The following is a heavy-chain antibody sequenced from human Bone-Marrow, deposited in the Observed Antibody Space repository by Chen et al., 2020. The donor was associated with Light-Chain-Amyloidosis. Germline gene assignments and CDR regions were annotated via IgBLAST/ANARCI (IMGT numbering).Heavy chain of an antibody. CDR2: INYDGSSL. D-gene: IGHD6-19*01. CDR1: GLPLSGHW. CDR3: TREASSDDGFDF. Sequence: EVQLVESGGGLVQRGGSLRLPGAAPGLPLSGHWMHWVRQGPGKGLVWVARINYDGSSLNYADSVRGRFVISRDNAKNTLYLQMNSLGVDDTAFYYCTREASSDDGFDFWGQGTVVTVSS. J-gene: IGHJ3*01. V-gene: IGHV3-74*01.